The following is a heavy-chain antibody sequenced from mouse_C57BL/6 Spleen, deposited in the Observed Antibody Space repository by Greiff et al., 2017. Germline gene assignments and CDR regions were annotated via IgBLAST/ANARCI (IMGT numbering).Heavy chain of an antibody. CDR1: GYTFTSYW. V-gene: IGHV1-69*01. J-gene: IGHJ4*01. Sequence: VQLQQPGAELVMPGASVKLSCKASGYTFTSYWMHWVKQRPGQGLEWIGEIDPSDSYTNYNQKFKGKSTLTVDKSSSTAYMQLSSLTSEDSAVYYCARHYYGSSPSMDYWGQGTSVTVSS. CDR2: IDPSDSYT. CDR3: ARHYYGSSPSMDY. D-gene: IGHD1-1*01.